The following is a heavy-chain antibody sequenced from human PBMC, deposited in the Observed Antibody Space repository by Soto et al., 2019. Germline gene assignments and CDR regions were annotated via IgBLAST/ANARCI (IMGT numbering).Heavy chain of an antibody. J-gene: IGHJ5*02. CDR1: GYTFTSYG. Sequence: GASVKVSCKASGYTFTSYGISWVRQASGQGLEWMGWISAYNGNTNYAQRLQGRVTMTTDTSTSTAYMELRSLRSDDTAVYYCARIVSAGIDWFDPWGQGTLVTVSS. D-gene: IGHD6-19*01. CDR2: ISAYNGNT. CDR3: ARIVSAGIDWFDP. V-gene: IGHV1-18*01.